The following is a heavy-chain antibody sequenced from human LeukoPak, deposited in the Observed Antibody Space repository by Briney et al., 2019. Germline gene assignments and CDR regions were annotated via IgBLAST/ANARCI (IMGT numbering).Heavy chain of an antibody. Sequence: PGGSLRLSCAASGFTFDDYAMHWVRQAPGKGLEWVSGISWNSGSIGYADSVKGRFTISRDNAKNSLYLQMNSLRAEDTALYYCARNDYGDYRGWFDPWGQGTLVTVSS. D-gene: IGHD4-17*01. CDR1: GFTFDDYA. V-gene: IGHV3-9*01. CDR2: ISWNSGSI. J-gene: IGHJ5*02. CDR3: ARNDYGDYRGWFDP.